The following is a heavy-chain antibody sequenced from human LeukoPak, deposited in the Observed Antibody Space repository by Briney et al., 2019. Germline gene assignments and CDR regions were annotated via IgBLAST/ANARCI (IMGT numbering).Heavy chain of an antibody. V-gene: IGHV3-66*01. D-gene: IGHD3-9*01. CDR1: GFTFSSYW. CDR2: IYSGGST. Sequence: GGSLRLSCAASGFTFSSYWMHWVRQVPGKGLVWVSVIYSGGSTYYADSVKGRFTISRDNSKNTLYLQMNSLRAEDTAVYYCAREMEEILTGPPGYGMDVWGQGTTVTVSS. J-gene: IGHJ6*02. CDR3: AREMEEILTGPPGYGMDV.